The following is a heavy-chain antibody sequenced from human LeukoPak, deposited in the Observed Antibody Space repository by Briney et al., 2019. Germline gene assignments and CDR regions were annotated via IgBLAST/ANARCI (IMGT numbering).Heavy chain of an antibody. D-gene: IGHD2-2*01. Sequence: ASVKVSCKASGYTFTSYDINWVRQATGQGLEWMGWMNPNSGNTGHAQKFQGRVTMTRNTSISTAYMELSSLRSEDTAVYYCARGLRPTPQRYCSSTSCSSWFDPWGQGTLVTVSS. CDR1: GYTFTSYD. CDR2: MNPNSGNT. J-gene: IGHJ5*02. V-gene: IGHV1-8*01. CDR3: ARGLRPTPQRYCSSTSCSSWFDP.